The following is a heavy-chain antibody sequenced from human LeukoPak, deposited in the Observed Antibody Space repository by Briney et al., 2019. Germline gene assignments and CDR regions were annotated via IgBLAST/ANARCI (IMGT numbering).Heavy chain of an antibody. CDR3: ATPNYDFWSGYLHDAFDI. D-gene: IGHD3-3*01. CDR2: IYPGDSDT. V-gene: IGHV5-51*01. Sequence: GESLKISCKGSGYSFTNYWIGWVRQMPGKGLEWMGIIYPGDSDTRYSPSFQGQVTISADKSISTAYLQWSSLKASDTAMYYCATPNYDFWSGYLHDAFDIWGQGTMVTVSS. J-gene: IGHJ3*02. CDR1: GYSFTNYW.